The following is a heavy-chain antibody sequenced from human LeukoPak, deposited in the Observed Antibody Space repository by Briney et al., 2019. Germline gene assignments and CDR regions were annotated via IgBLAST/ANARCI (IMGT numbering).Heavy chain of an antibody. J-gene: IGHJ4*02. CDR1: GGSFSGYY. CDR3: ARLSSGWPYYFDH. Sequence: SETLSLTCAVYGGSFSGYYWSWIRQPPGKGLEWIGEINHSGSTNYNPSLKSRVTISVDTSKNQFSLKLSSVTAAETAVYYCARLSSGWPYYFDHWGQGTLVTVSS. CDR2: INHSGST. D-gene: IGHD6-19*01. V-gene: IGHV4-34*01.